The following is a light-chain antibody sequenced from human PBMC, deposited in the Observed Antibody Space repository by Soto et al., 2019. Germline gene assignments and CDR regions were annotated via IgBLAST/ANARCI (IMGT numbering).Light chain of an antibody. V-gene: IGLV2-14*01. J-gene: IGLJ1*01. CDR2: EVN. Sequence: QSVLTQPASVSGSPGQSITISCTGTSSDVVGYNYVSWYQQHPGNAPRLMIYEVNNRPSGVPNRFSGSKSGSTASLTISGLQAEDEADYYCSSKTSSRTPFVFGTGTKVTVL. CDR3: SSKTSSRTPFV. CDR1: SSDVVGYNY.